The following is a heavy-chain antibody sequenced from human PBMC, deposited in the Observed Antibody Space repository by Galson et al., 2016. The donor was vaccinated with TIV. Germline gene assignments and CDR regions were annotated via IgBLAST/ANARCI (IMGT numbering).Heavy chain of an antibody. D-gene: IGHD2/OR15-2a*01. J-gene: IGHJ6*02. V-gene: IGHV1-2*02. Sequence: SVKVSCKASGYTFTGYFMHWVRQAPGQGFEWMGWINPNSGGTNFAQKFQDRVTMTRDTSISTVYMEVSRLKTDDTAVYYCARDRRRGYFSYNGMDVWGQGTTVIVAS. CDR3: ARDRRRGYFSYNGMDV. CDR1: GYTFTGYF. CDR2: INPNSGGT.